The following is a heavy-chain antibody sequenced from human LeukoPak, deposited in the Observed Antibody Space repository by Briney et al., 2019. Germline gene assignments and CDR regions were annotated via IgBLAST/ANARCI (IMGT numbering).Heavy chain of an antibody. D-gene: IGHD6-19*01. CDR1: GFTFGDYA. V-gene: IGHV3-49*04. Sequence: GGSLRLSCTASGFTFGDYAMSWVRQAPGKGLEWVGFIRSKAYGGTTEYAASVKGRFTISRDDSKSIAYLQMNSLKTEDTAVYYCTRDGHPSKHVVGTLYYYYGMDVWGKGTTVTVSS. CDR3: TRDGHPSKHVVGTLYYYYGMDV. CDR2: IRSKAYGGTT. J-gene: IGHJ6*04.